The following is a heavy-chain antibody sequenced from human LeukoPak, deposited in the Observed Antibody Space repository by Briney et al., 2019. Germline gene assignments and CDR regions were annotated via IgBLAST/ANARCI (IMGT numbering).Heavy chain of an antibody. D-gene: IGHD3-22*01. CDR2: ISSSGSTI. J-gene: IGHJ6*03. CDR3: AKDRSLDSSGYNYYYYMDV. V-gene: IGHV3-11*01. Sequence: GGSLRLSCAASGFTFSDYYMSWIRQAPGKGLEWVSYISSSGSTIYYADSVKGRFTISRDNSKNTLYLQMNSLRAEDTAVYYCAKDRSLDSSGYNYYYYMDVWGKGTTVTVSS. CDR1: GFTFSDYY.